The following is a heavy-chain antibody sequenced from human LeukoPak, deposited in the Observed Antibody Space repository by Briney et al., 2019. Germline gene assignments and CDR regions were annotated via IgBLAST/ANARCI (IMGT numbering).Heavy chain of an antibody. CDR2: ITGSGDTT. D-gene: IGHD3-9*01. V-gene: IGHV3-23*01. Sequence: GGSLRLFCAASGFIFRNYAMSWVRQAPGKGLVWVSAITGSGDTTYYADSVKGRFTISRDNTKNTLYVEMNTLRAEDTAVYYCAKWGDYDILTGYYVSDFWGQGTLVTVSS. CDR3: AKWGDYDILTGYYVSDF. CDR1: GFIFRNYA. J-gene: IGHJ4*02.